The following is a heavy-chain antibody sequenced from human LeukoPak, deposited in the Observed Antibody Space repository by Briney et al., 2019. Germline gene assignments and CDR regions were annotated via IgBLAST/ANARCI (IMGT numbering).Heavy chain of an antibody. V-gene: IGHV3-74*01. D-gene: IGHD3-16*01. Sequence: GGSLRLSCAASGFTFTTYWMHWVRQAPGKGLVWVSRISTDGSSAIYADSVKGRFTISRDNAKNTLYLQMNSLRAEDTAVYYCARVNVCPRCHFDYWGQGTLVTVSS. CDR1: GFTFTTYW. J-gene: IGHJ4*02. CDR2: ISTDGSSA. CDR3: ARVNVCPRCHFDY.